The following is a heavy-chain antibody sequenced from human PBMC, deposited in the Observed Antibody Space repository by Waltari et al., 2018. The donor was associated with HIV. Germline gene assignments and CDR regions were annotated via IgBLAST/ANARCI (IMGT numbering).Heavy chain of an antibody. Sequence: QVQLQESGPGLVKPSQTLSLTCTVSGGSISGGQCYWNWIRQPGGKGLEWIGRIYSSGDTNYHPSLKSRVTISLDAANNQFFLKLASVTAADTAIYYCARAPRSMVSSLWGQGTLVTVSS. CDR2: IYSSGDT. V-gene: IGHV4-61*02. CDR3: ARAPRSMVSSL. CDR1: GGSISGGQCY. J-gene: IGHJ4*02. D-gene: IGHD3-10*01.